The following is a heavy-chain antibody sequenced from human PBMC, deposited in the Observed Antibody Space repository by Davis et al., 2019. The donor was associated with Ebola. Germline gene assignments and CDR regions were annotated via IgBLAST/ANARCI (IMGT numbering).Heavy chain of an antibody. J-gene: IGHJ5*02. CDR2: INSDGSST. CDR1: GFTFSSYW. CDR3: ARGGDIVVESGWFDP. V-gene: IGHV3-74*01. Sequence: GESLKISCAASGFTFSSYWMHWVRQDPGKGLVWVSRINSDGSSTSYADSVKGRFTISRDNAKNTLYLQSNSLRAEDKAVYYCARGGDIVVESGWFDPWGQGTLVTVSS. D-gene: IGHD2-15*01.